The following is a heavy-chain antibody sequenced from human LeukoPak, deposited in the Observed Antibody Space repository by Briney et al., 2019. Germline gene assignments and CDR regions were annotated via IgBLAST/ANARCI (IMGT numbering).Heavy chain of an antibody. Sequence: GGSLRLSCAASGFTFSSYWMNWARQAPGKGLEWVASINHNGNVNYYVDSVKGRFTISRDNAKNSLYLQMSNSRAEDTAVYFCARGGGLDVWGQGVTVTVSS. CDR1: GFTFSSYW. V-gene: IGHV3-7*03. CDR2: INHNGNVN. D-gene: IGHD3-16*01. CDR3: ARGGGLDV. J-gene: IGHJ6*02.